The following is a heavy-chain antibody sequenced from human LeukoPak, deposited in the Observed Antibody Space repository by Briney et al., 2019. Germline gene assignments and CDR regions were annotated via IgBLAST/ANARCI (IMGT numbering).Heavy chain of an antibody. V-gene: IGHV4-31*03. CDR2: IYYSGST. CDR3: ARGGYSYGSQEMGWYFDL. CDR1: GGSISSGGYY. D-gene: IGHD5-18*01. Sequence: PSQTLSLTCTVSGGSISSGGYYWSWIRQHPGKGLAWIGYIYYSGSTYYNPSLKSRVTISVDTSKNQFSLKLSSVTAAYTAVYYCARGGYSYGSQEMGWYFDLWGRGTLVTVSS. J-gene: IGHJ2*01.